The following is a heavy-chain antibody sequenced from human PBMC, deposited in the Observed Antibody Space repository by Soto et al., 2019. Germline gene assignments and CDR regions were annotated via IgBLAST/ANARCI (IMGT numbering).Heavy chain of an antibody. D-gene: IGHD3-3*01. J-gene: IGHJ6*02. CDR1: GGSISSYY. V-gene: IGHV4-59*12. CDR2: IYYSGST. CDR3: ARGRSYYDFWSGPRYGMDV. Sequence: SETLSLTCTVSGGSISSYYWSWIRQPPGKGLEWIGYIYYSGSTNYNPSLKSRVTISVDTSKNQFSLKLSSVTAADTAVYYCARGRSYYDFWSGPRYGMDVWGQGTTVTVSS.